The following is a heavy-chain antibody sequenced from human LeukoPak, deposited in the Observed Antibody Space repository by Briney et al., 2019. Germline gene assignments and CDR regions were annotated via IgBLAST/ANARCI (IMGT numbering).Heavy chain of an antibody. Sequence: SVKVSCKASGGTFSSYAISWVRQAPGQGLEWMGRIIPILGIANYAQTFQGRVTITADKSTSTAYMELSSLRSEDTAVYYCARGQDRVITTSGAFDIWGQGTMVTVSS. CDR2: IIPILGIA. J-gene: IGHJ3*02. CDR1: GGTFSSYA. V-gene: IGHV1-69*04. CDR3: ARGQDRVITTSGAFDI. D-gene: IGHD3-22*01.